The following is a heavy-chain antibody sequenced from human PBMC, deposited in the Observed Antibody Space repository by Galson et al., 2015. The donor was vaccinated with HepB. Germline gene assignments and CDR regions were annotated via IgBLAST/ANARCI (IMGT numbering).Heavy chain of an antibody. Sequence: CAISGDSVSSNSAAWNWIRQSPSRGLEWLGRTYYRSKWYNDYAVSVKSRITINPDTSKNQFSLQLNSVTPEDTAVYYCARGAIVVVIASTEDYYYYMDVWGKGTTVTVSS. J-gene: IGHJ6*03. V-gene: IGHV6-1*01. CDR2: TYYRSKWYN. CDR3: ARGAIVVVIASTEDYYYYMDV. D-gene: IGHD2-21*01. CDR1: GDSVSSNSAA.